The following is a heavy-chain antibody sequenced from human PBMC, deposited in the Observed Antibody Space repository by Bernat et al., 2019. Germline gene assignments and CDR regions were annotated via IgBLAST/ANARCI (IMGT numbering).Heavy chain of an antibody. CDR2: ISYDGSNK. J-gene: IGHJ6*02. D-gene: IGHD4-11*01. V-gene: IGHV3-30*18. CDR1: GFTFSNYG. CDR3: AKAGVERVTFYYYGTDV. Sequence: QVQLVESGGGAVQPGRSLRLSCAASGFTFSNYGMYWVRQAPGKGLEWVAVISYDGSNKYYADSVKGRFTISRDNSKNTLYLQMNSLRAEDTAVYYCAKAGVERVTFYYYGTDVWGQGTTVTVSS.